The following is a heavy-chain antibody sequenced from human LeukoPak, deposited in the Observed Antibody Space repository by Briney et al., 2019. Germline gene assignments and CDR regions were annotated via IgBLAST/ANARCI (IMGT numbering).Heavy chain of an antibody. CDR2: INPNTGGT. CDR3: ARDRAFSEDLSAFDY. V-gene: IGHV1-2*02. D-gene: IGHD1-14*01. CDR1: RYAFSDYY. J-gene: IGHJ4*02. Sequence: AYVKVSCKASRYAFSDYYIHWVRQAPGQGLEWMGWINPNTGGTHYLENSQGRVTMTRDTSIATAYMELSRLRSDDTAVYYCARDRAFSEDLSAFDYWGQGTLVTVSS.